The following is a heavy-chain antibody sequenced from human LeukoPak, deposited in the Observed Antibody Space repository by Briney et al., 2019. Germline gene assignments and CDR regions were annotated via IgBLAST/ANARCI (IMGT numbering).Heavy chain of an antibody. Sequence: ASVKVSCKASGYTSTGYYMHWVRQAPGQGLEWMGRINPNSGGTNYAQKFQGRVTMTRDTSISTAYMELSRLRSDDTAVYYCARDVNPGIAAAGSGDWFDPWGQGTLVTVSS. J-gene: IGHJ5*02. V-gene: IGHV1-2*06. D-gene: IGHD6-13*01. CDR3: ARDVNPGIAAAGSGDWFDP. CDR2: INPNSGGT. CDR1: GYTSTGYY.